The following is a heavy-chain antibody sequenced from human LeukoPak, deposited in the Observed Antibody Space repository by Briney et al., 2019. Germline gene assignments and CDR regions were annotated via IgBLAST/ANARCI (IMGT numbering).Heavy chain of an antibody. Sequence: PGGSLRLSCAASGFTFSSYEMNWVRQAPGRGLEWVSAISDSSAVIYYADSVKGRFTISRDNSKNTLYLQMDSLRAEDTAVYYCVKGGGNFDSWGQGTLVTVSS. V-gene: IGHV3-23*01. CDR2: ISDSSAVI. J-gene: IGHJ4*02. CDR1: GFTFSSYE. CDR3: VKGGGNFDS.